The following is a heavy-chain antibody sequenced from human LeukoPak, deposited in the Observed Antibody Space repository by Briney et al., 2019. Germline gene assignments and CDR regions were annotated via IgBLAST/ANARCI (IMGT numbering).Heavy chain of an antibody. CDR3: ARSYCSSTSCYTVGYYYYYYMDV. J-gene: IGHJ6*03. CDR1: GYTFTGYY. V-gene: IGHV1-2*02. CDR2: INPNSGGT. Sequence: GASVKVSCKASGYTFTGYYMHWVRQAPGQGLEWMGWINPNSGGTNYAQKFQGRVTMTRDTSISTAYMELKSLRSDDTAVYYCARSYCSSTSCYTVGYYYYYYMDVWGKGTTVTVSS. D-gene: IGHD2-2*02.